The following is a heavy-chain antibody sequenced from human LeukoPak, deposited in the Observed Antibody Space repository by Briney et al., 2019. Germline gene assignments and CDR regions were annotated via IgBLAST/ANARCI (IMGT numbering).Heavy chain of an antibody. J-gene: IGHJ4*02. Sequence: PSETLSLTCAVYGGSFSGYYWSWIRQPPGKGLEWIGEINHSGSTNYNPSLKSRVTISVDTSKNQFSLKLSSVTAADTAVYYCARRSYYFDYWGQGTLVTVFS. CDR3: ARRSYYFDY. CDR2: INHSGST. V-gene: IGHV4-34*01. CDR1: GGSFSGYY.